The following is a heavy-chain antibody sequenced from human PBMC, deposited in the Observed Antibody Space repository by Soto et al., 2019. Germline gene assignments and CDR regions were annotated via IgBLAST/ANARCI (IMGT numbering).Heavy chain of an antibody. V-gene: IGHV2-5*02. D-gene: IGHD1-26*01. CDR2: IYWDDDK. Sequence: QITLKESGPTLVKPTQTLTLTCTFSGFSLSTSGVGVGWIRQPPGKAVEWLAFIYWDDDKRYSPFLKSRLTITQDTPNHQVVLTMTNMDPVDTATYYCAHRRGSSYAPDYSGQGPLVTVSS. J-gene: IGHJ4*02. CDR3: AHRRGSSYAPDY. CDR1: GFSLSTSGVG.